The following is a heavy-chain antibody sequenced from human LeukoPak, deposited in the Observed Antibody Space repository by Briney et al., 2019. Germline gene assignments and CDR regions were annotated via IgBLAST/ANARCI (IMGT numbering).Heavy chain of an antibody. CDR2: IRGGGGSA. Sequence: GGSLRLSCTASGFTFRAYAMMWVRQAPGKGPEWVSAIRGGGGSASYADSVKGRFTISRDNSKYTLFLQMNSLRAEDTAVYYCARDPNGDYIGAFDMWGPGTMVTVSS. J-gene: IGHJ3*02. CDR1: GFTFRAYA. CDR3: ARDPNGDYIGAFDM. V-gene: IGHV3-23*01. D-gene: IGHD4-17*01.